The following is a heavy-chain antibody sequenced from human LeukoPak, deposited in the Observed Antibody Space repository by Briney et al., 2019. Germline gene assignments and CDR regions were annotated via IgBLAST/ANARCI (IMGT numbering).Heavy chain of an antibody. CDR2: ITGNSGTT. CDR1: GLIFSNYA. CDR3: AKDPNGDYIGAFDA. D-gene: IGHD2-8*01. Sequence: RGSLRLSCAAPGLIFSNYAMTWVRQAPGKGLEWVSSITGNSGTTKYADSVRGRFTMSRDNSRNTLYLQMDSLRAEDTAVYYCAKDPNGDYIGAFDAWGPGTMVIVSS. V-gene: IGHV3-23*01. J-gene: IGHJ3*01.